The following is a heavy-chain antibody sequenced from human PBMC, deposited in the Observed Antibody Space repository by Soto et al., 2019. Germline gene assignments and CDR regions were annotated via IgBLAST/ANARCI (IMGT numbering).Heavy chain of an antibody. D-gene: IGHD3-3*01. J-gene: IGHJ5*02. CDR3: ARGCITIFGVVFNP. CDR1: GGSVISGSYY. V-gene: IGHV4-61*01. Sequence: SETLSLTCTVSGGSVISGSYYWIWIRQPPGKGLEWIGYIYYSGSTNYNPSLKSRVAISVDTSKNQFSLKLSSVTAADTAVYYCARGCITIFGVVFNPWGQGTLVTVSS. CDR2: IYYSGST.